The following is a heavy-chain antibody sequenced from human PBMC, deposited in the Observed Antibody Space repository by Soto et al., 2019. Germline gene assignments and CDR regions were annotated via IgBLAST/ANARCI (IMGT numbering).Heavy chain of an antibody. J-gene: IGHJ4*02. CDR1: GGSISSSNW. D-gene: IGHD5-18*01. CDR2: IYHSGST. Sequence: SETLSLTCAVSGGSISSSNWWSWVRQPPGKGLEWIGEIYHSGSTAYPQKFQGRVTLTRDTSTSTVYMELSSLTSEDTAVYYCASSLPRDTLEYYFDYWGQGTLVTVPQ. CDR3: ASSLPRDTLEYYFDY. V-gene: IGHV4-4*02.